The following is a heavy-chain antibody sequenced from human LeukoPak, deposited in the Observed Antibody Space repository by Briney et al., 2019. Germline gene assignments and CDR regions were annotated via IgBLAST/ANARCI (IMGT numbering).Heavy chain of an antibody. Sequence: SGGSLRLSCAVSGFSVSSNYMSWVRQAPGKELEWVSAIYSGGSTYYADSVKGRFTISRDNSKNTLYLQMNSLRAEDTAIYYCANSPRQNNFYDYWGQGTLVTVSS. CDR2: IYSGGST. J-gene: IGHJ4*02. CDR1: GFSVSSNY. D-gene: IGHD2/OR15-2a*01. CDR3: ANSPRQNNFYDY. V-gene: IGHV3-53*01.